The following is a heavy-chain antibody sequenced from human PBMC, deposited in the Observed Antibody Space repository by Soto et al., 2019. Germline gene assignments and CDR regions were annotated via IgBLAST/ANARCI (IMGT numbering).Heavy chain of an antibody. CDR2: IIPIFGTA. Sequence: QVQLVQSGAEVKKPGSSVKVSCKASGGTFSSYAISWVRQAPGQGLEWMGGIIPIFGTANYAQKFQGRVTITADESTSTAYMELSSRRSEDKAVYYCANLNLEPKQVGYYYYGRDVWGQGTTVTVSS. D-gene: IGHD1-1*01. V-gene: IGHV1-69*01. CDR1: GGTFSSYA. J-gene: IGHJ6*02. CDR3: ANLNLEPKQVGYYYYGRDV.